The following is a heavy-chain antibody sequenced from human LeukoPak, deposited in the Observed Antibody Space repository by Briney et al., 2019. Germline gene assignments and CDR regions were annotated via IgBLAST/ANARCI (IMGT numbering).Heavy chain of an antibody. CDR1: GFTFSSYD. V-gene: IGHV3-21*01. D-gene: IGHD3-16*01. J-gene: IGHJ3*02. CDR2: ITTSSSYI. Sequence: PVGSLRLSCAASGFTFSSYDMNWVRQAPGKGLEWVSFITTSSSYIYYADSVKGRLTISRDNAKNSLYLQMNSLRAEDTAVYYCARDLYDRAADIWGQGTMVTVSS. CDR3: ARDLYDRAADI.